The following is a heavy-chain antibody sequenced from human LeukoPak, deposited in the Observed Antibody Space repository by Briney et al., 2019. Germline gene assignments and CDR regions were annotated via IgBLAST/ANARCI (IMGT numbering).Heavy chain of an antibody. D-gene: IGHD1-26*01. CDR3: TRGYSGVSVYAFDI. J-gene: IGHJ3*02. Sequence: GGSLRLSCAASGFTISSYWMSWVRQAPGKGLEWVGRSGNKANSYTTEYAASVKGRFTISRDASKNSLYLQMNSLKTEDTAVYYCTRGYSGVSVYAFDIWGQGTMVTVSS. V-gene: IGHV3-72*01. CDR2: SGNKANSYTT. CDR1: GFTISSYW.